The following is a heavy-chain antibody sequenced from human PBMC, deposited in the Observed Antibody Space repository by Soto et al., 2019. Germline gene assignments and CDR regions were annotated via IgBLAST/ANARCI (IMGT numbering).Heavy chain of an antibody. D-gene: IGHD5-18*01. CDR1: GYTFTAYF. J-gene: IGHJ4*02. CDR2: IDPNSGAT. V-gene: IGHV1-2*02. Sequence: ASVKVSCKASGYTFTAYFLHWFRRAPGQGPEWMGWIDPNSGATKSASKFQGRVTMTRDTSIDTAYMELRRLTSDDTAVYYCARGPSHGAFDYGGQGTLVTVSS. CDR3: ARGPSHGAFDY.